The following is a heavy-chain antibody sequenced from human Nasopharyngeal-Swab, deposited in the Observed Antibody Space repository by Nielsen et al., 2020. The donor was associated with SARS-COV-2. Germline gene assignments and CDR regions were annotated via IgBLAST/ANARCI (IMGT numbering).Heavy chain of an antibody. V-gene: IGHV4-4*02. Sequence: SETLSLTCAVSGGSISSSNWWSWVRQPPGKGLEWIGEIYHSGSANYNPSLKSRVTISVDKSKNQFSLKLSSVTAADTAVYYCARGSRQQWLVRLFDYWGQGTLVTVSS. J-gene: IGHJ4*02. CDR2: IYHSGSA. CDR3: ARGSRQQWLVRLFDY. CDR1: GGSISSSNW. D-gene: IGHD6-19*01.